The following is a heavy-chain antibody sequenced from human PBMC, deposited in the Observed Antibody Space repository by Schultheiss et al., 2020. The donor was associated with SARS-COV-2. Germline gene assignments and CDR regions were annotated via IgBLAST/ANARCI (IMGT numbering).Heavy chain of an antibody. CDR2: INHSGST. Sequence: SETLSLTCAVYGGSFSGYYWGWIRQPPGKGLEWIGEINHSGSTKYNPSLKSRVTISVDTSKNQFSLKLSSVTAADTAVYYCARGKGGAVAGPNFDYWGQGTLVTVSS. CDR1: GGSFSGYY. J-gene: IGHJ4*02. D-gene: IGHD6-19*01. V-gene: IGHV4-34*01. CDR3: ARGKGGAVAGPNFDY.